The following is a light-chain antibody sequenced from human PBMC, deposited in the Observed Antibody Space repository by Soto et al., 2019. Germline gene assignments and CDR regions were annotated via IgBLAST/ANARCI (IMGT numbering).Light chain of an antibody. CDR2: GAS. Sequence: IGVTKSAGTLSLSPGERASLSCRASQTIXSVHLAWYQHKPGQAPRLLTYGASRRDSGVPDRFSGSGSGTDFTLTISRLEPEDFEVYYCQQYENSLCTFGQGTKVDIK. CDR3: QQYENSLCT. V-gene: IGKV3-20*01. CDR1: QTIXSVH. J-gene: IGKJ1*01.